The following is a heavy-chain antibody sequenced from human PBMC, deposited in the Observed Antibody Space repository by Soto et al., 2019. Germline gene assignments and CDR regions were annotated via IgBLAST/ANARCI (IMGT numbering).Heavy chain of an antibody. J-gene: IGHJ4*02. CDR3: ARSLFIAAIDTEPFDS. CDR1: GFTFIDYA. Sequence: EVQLLESGGGLAQPGGSLTLSWVASGFTFIDYAMIWVRRAPGKGLEGFSGIGGGGNDRFYAGPVRGRFSISRDNSRYTLYLHLSTLRADDTAVYYCARSLFIAAIDTEPFDSWGRGTPVNVSS. D-gene: IGHD6-13*01. CDR2: IGGGGNDR. V-gene: IGHV3-23*01.